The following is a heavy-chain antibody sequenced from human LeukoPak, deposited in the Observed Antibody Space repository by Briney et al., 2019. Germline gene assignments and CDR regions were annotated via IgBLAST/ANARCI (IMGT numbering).Heavy chain of an antibody. D-gene: IGHD1-26*01. J-gene: IGHJ4*02. V-gene: IGHV3-48*02. CDR1: GFTFSSYS. Sequence: RGSPRLSCAASGFTFSSYSMNWVRQAPGKGLEWVSHITASGTAMFYADSVKGRFTISRDNAKNSLYLQMNSLRDEDTAVYYCASSGSYRFDYWGQGTLVTVSS. CDR3: ASSGSYRFDY. CDR2: ITASGTAM.